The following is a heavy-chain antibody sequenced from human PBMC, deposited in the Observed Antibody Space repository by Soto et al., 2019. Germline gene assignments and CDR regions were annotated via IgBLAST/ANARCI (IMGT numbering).Heavy chain of an antibody. Sequence: SETLSLTCTVSGGSISSYYWSWIRQPPGKGLEWIGYIYYSGSTNYNPSLKSRVTISVDTSKNQFSLKLSSVTAADTAVYYCARDGIWTGIAVAGTGFYYYGMDVWGQGTTVTVSS. CDR2: IYYSGST. CDR3: ARDGIWTGIAVAGTGFYYYGMDV. CDR1: GGSISSYY. J-gene: IGHJ6*02. D-gene: IGHD6-19*01. V-gene: IGHV4-59*01.